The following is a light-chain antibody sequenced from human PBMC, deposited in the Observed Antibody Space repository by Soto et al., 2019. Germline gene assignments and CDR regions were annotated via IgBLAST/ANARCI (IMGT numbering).Light chain of an antibody. CDR3: QQYGSSPPVAYT. Sequence: EIVLTQSPGTLSLSPGERATLSCRASQSVSSSYLAWYQQKPGQAPRLLIYGASSRATGIPDRFSGSGSGTDFTFTISRLEPEDFAVYYCQQYGSSPPVAYTFGQGTKLEIK. CDR1: QSVSSSY. J-gene: IGKJ2*01. CDR2: GAS. V-gene: IGKV3-20*01.